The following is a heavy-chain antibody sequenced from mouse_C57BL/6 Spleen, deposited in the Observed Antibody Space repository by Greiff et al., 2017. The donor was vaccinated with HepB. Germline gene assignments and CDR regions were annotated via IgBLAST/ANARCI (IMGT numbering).Heavy chain of an antibody. D-gene: IGHD1-1*01. Sequence: QVQLKQSGAELVKPGASVKISCKASGYAFSSYWMNWVKQRPGKGLEWIGQIYPGDGDTNYNGKFKGKATLTADKSSSTAYMQLSSLTSEDSAVYFCARPVQSGSRGAWFAYWGQGTLVTVSA. CDR3: ARPVQSGSRGAWFAY. CDR2: IYPGDGDT. V-gene: IGHV1-80*01. CDR1: GYAFSSYW. J-gene: IGHJ3*01.